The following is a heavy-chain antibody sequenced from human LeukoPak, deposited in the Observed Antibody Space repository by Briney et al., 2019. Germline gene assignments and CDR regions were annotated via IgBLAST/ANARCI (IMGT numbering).Heavy chain of an antibody. CDR3: ATQRRDSGWSIDY. Sequence: QLGRSLRLSCAASGFTFVDYGMHWVRQAPGKGLQWVAFISYDGSITFSEDSVKGRFTLSRDNSKNTLYLQMNSLRPEDTAVYYCATQRRDSGWSIDYWGQGTLVTVSS. CDR2: ISYDGSIT. J-gene: IGHJ4*02. CDR1: GFTFVDYG. V-gene: IGHV3-30*03. D-gene: IGHD6-19*01.